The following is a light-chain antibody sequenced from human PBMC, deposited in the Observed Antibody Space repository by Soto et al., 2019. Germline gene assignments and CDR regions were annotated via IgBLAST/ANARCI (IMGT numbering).Light chain of an antibody. CDR1: SSDVGGYNY. J-gene: IGLJ1*01. Sequence: QSALTQPASVSGSPGQSITISCTGTSSDVGGYNYVSWYQQHPGKAPKLMIYEVSNRPSGVSNRFSGSKSGNTASLTISGLQAEDETEYDCSSYTSSSTLYVFGTGTKLTVL. CDR3: SSYTSSSTLYV. CDR2: EVS. V-gene: IGLV2-14*01.